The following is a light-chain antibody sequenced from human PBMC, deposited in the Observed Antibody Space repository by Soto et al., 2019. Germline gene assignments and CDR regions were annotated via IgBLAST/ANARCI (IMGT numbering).Light chain of an antibody. Sequence: QSVLTQPPSVSGAPGQRVTISCTGSSSNIGADYDVHWYQQLPGSAPKLLIYGISNRPSGVPDRFSGSKSGTSASLAITGLQAEDEADYYCQSYDSGLVFGGGTKLTVL. J-gene: IGLJ2*01. V-gene: IGLV1-40*01. CDR3: QSYDSGLV. CDR1: SSNIGADYD. CDR2: GIS.